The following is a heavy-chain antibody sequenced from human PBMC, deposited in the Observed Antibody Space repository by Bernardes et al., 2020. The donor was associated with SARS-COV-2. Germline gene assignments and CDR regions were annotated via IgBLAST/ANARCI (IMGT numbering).Heavy chain of an antibody. Sequence: GSLRPSCAASGFTVSSNYVNWVRQAPGKGLEWVSIIYSDGRTYYADSVKGRFITSRDNSKNTVDLQMNSLRADDTAVFYCAGSYYGDYVAFWGQGTLVTVSS. V-gene: IGHV3-53*01. D-gene: IGHD3-10*01. CDR3: AGSYYGDYVAF. CDR2: IYSDGRT. CDR1: GFTVSSNY. J-gene: IGHJ1*01.